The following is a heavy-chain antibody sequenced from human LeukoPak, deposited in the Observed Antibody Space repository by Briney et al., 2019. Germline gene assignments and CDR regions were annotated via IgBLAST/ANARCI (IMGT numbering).Heavy chain of an antibody. D-gene: IGHD4-11*01. CDR3: ARDLTVTSTCWFDL. CDR2: ITGSSTYI. J-gene: IGHJ5*02. CDR1: GFTFRSYS. V-gene: IGHV3-21*01. Sequence: KPGGSLKLSCAVSGFTFRSYSMNRVRQAPGKGLEWVSSITGSSTYIYYADSVKGRFTISRDNAKNSLYLQMNNLGAEDTAVYYCARDLTVTSTCWFDLWGQGTLVTVSS.